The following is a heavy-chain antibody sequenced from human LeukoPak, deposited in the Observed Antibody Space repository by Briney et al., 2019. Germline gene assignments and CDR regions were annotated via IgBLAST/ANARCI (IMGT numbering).Heavy chain of an antibody. V-gene: IGHV4-59*01. CDR2: IYYSGST. J-gene: IGHJ3*02. CDR1: GGSISSYY. D-gene: IGHD3-22*01. Sequence: SETLSLTCTVSGGSISSYYWSWIRQPPGKGLEWIGYIYYSGSTNYNPSLKSRVTISVDTSKNQFSLKLSSVTAADTAVYYCATWYYYDSSGHYYEAFDIWGQGTMVTVSS. CDR3: ATWYYYDSSGHYYEAFDI.